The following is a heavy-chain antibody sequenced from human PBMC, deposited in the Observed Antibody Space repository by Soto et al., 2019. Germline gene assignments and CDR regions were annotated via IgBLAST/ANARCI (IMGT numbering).Heavy chain of an antibody. CDR3: ARGVLPHAYSGLDV. CDR2: IISRLGIT. D-gene: IGHD5-18*01. V-gene: IGHV1-69*01. Sequence: QVQLVQSGGEVKKPGSSVKVSCKASGGSFIGYGIGWVRQAPGQGLEWVGGIISRLGITNYAQRFQGRVTITADEATSTAYMEVCSLISEDTAVDYCARGVLPHAYSGLDVWGQGTTVSVTS. J-gene: IGHJ6*02. CDR1: GGSFIGYG.